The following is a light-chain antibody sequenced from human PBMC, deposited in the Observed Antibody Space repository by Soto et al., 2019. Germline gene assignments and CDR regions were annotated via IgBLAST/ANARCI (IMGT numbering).Light chain of an antibody. V-gene: IGKV3-20*01. J-gene: IGKJ4*01. CDR2: GAS. CDR1: QSVSSSY. Sequence: EIVLTQSPGTLSLSPGERETLSCRASQSVSSSYLAWSQQKPGHAPRLLIYGASTRATGIPDRFSGSGSGTDFTLTISRLELEEFAVYYCQQYDISFTFGGGTKVDIK. CDR3: QQYDISFT.